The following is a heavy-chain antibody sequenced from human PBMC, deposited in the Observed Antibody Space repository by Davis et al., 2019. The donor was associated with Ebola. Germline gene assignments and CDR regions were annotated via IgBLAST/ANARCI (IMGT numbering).Heavy chain of an antibody. CDR2: IYYSGST. CDR1: GGSISSYY. CDR3: ARSPSSAAPYNWFDP. Sequence: PSETLSLTCTVSGGSISSYYWSWIRQPAGKGLEWIGYIYYSGSTYYNPSLKSRVTISVDTSKNQFSLKLSSVTAADTAVYYCARSPSSAAPYNWFDPWGQGTLVTVSS. J-gene: IGHJ5*02. D-gene: IGHD3-22*01. V-gene: IGHV4-59*06.